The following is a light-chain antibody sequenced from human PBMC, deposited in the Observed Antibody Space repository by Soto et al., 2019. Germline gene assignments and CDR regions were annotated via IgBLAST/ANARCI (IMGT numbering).Light chain of an antibody. CDR2: DVG. CDR1: SSDLGGYNY. J-gene: IGLJ2*01. Sequence: QSALTQPASVSGSPGQSITISCIGTSSDLGGYNYVSWYQHHPGKAPKLLIYDVGNRPSGVSNRFSGSKSGYTASLTVSGLQAEDEAVYYCSSYTSSSTLVFGGGTKLTVL. V-gene: IGLV2-14*03. CDR3: SSYTSSSTLV.